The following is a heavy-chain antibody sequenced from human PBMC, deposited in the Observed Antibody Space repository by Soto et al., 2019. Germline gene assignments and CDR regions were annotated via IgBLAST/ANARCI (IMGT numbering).Heavy chain of an antibody. CDR3: ARAINYYDSSGYYFADAFDI. D-gene: IGHD3-22*01. V-gene: IGHV4-30-4*01. CDR1: GGSISSGDYY. CDR2: IYYSGST. Sequence: QVQLQESGPGLVKPSQTLSLTCTVSGGSISSGDYYWSWIRHPPGKGLEWIGYIYYSGSTYYNPSLKSRVTISVDTSNNQFSLKLSSVTAADTAVYYCARAINYYDSSGYYFADAFDIWGQGTMVTVSS. J-gene: IGHJ3*02.